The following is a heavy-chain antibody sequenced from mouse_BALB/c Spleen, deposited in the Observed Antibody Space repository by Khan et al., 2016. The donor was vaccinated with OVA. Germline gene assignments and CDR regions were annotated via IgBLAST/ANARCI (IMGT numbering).Heavy chain of an antibody. J-gene: IGHJ3*01. V-gene: IGHV2-4-1*01. CDR2: IWSGGNT. CDR3: ARNSYMYDFTY. D-gene: IGHD2-14*01. Sequence: QVQLKESGPGLVQPSQSLSITCTVSGFSLTTYGVHWVRQSPGQGLEWLGLIWSGGNTDYNTAFISRLSISKDNSKSQVFFKMNSLQADDTAIYYCARNSYMYDFTYWGQGTLVTVSA. CDR1: GFSLTTYG.